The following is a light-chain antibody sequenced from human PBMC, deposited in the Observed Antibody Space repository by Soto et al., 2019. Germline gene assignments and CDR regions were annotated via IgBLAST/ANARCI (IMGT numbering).Light chain of an antibody. CDR2: AAS. V-gene: IGKV1-39*01. J-gene: IGKJ5*01. CDR1: QSIATY. CDR3: QQSYTVPIT. Sequence: DLQMTQSPPSLSASVGDRVTIACRASQSIATYLNWYQQRPGQAPQLLISAASTLRSGVPSRFSGSGSGTDFTLTIDSLQTEDFASYYCQQSYTVPITFGQGTRL.